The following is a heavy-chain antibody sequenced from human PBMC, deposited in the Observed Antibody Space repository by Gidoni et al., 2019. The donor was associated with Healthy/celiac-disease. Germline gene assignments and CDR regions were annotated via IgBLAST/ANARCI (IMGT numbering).Heavy chain of an antibody. CDR1: GFTFSSSA. J-gene: IGHJ3*02. CDR2: ISGSGGST. CDR3: AKDMELRYFDWLFGAFDI. V-gene: IGHV3-23*04. Sequence: EVQLVESGGGLVQPGGSLRLSCAASGFTFSSSAMSWVRQAPGKGLEWVSAISGSGGSTYYADSVKGRFTISRDNSKNTLYLQMNSLRAEDTAVYYCAKDMELRYFDWLFGAFDIWGQGTMVTVSS. D-gene: IGHD3-9*01.